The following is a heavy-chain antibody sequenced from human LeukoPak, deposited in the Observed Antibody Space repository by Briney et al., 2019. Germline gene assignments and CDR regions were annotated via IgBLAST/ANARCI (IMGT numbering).Heavy chain of an antibody. Sequence: GASVKVSCKASGYTFTNYGINWVRQATGQGLEWMGWMNPNSGNTDFAQKFQGRVTMTRNTSISTAYMELSSLRSEDTAVYYCARVKQGSFDWLLPLDYWGQGTLVTVSS. CDR2: MNPNSGNT. V-gene: IGHV1-8*01. CDR1: GYTFTNYG. CDR3: ARVKQGSFDWLLPLDY. D-gene: IGHD3-9*01. J-gene: IGHJ4*02.